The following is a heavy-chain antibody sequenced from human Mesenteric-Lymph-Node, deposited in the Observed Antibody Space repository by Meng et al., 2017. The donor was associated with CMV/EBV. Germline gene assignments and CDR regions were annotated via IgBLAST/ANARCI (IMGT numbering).Heavy chain of an antibody. Sequence: SGGTFSSYGNSWVRQAPGQGLEWMGGIIPIFGTANYAQKFLGRVTTSTDESTSTAYLELSSLRSEDTAIYYCARARGGFYYYYGLDVWGQGTTVTVSS. CDR3: ARARGGFYYYYGLDV. CDR2: IIPIFGTA. V-gene: IGHV1-69*05. CDR1: GGTFSSYG. J-gene: IGHJ6*02. D-gene: IGHD3-10*01.